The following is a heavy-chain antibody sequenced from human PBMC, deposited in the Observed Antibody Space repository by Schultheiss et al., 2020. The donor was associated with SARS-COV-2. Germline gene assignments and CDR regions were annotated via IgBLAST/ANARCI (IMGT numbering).Heavy chain of an antibody. CDR3: ARDRPQHSYYGMDV. J-gene: IGHJ6*02. V-gene: IGHV4-39*07. Sequence: SETLSLTCTVSGGSISSSSYYWGWIRQPPGKGLEWIGSIYHSGSTYYNPSLKSRVTISVDTSKNQFSLKLSSVTAADTAVYYCARDRPQHSYYGMDVWGQGTTVTVSS. CDR1: GGSISSSSYY. CDR2: IYHSGST. D-gene: IGHD2-2*01.